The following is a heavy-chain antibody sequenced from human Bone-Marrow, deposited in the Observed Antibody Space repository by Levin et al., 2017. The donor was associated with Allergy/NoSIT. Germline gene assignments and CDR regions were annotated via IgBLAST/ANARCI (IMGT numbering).Heavy chain of an antibody. J-gene: IGHJ4*02. CDR2: ISSSGRT. Sequence: SETLSLTCNVSGGSVSTDTYYWSWIRQPPGKGLEWIGYISSSGRTYYKPSLLSRITISLHTSKNQFSLKLTSVTPADTAVYYCARDDYSDFTGWVWGQGSLVTVSS. D-gene: IGHD3-9*01. CDR3: ARDDYSDFTGWV. CDR1: GGSVSTDTYY. V-gene: IGHV4-61*01.